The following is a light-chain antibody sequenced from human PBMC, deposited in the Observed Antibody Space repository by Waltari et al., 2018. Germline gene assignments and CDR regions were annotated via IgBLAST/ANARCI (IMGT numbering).Light chain of an antibody. CDR1: QSVGRY. CDR2: DAS. V-gene: IGKV3-20*01. CDR3: QKYVNLPAT. Sequence: VLTQSPGTLSLSPGERATLSCIDSQSVGRYSAWYQQKPGQAPRLLIYDASTRATGIPDRFSGSGSGTDFSLTISRLESEDFAVYYCQKYVNLPATFGQGTKVEIK. J-gene: IGKJ1*01.